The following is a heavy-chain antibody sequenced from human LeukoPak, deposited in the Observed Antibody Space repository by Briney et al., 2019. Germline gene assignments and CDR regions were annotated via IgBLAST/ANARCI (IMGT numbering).Heavy chain of an antibody. CDR2: ISADNGNT. D-gene: IGHD5-24*01. CDR3: ARALYNTFDY. CDR1: GYTFTSYD. V-gene: IGHV1-18*01. Sequence: GASVKVSCKASGYTFTSYDINRVRQATGQGLEWMGWISADNGNTNYVQKFQGRVTMTTDTSTSTAYMELRSLRSDDTAVYYCARALYNTFDYWGQGTLVTVSS. J-gene: IGHJ4*02.